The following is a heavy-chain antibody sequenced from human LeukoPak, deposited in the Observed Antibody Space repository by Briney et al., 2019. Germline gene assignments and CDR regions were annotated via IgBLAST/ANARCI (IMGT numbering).Heavy chain of an antibody. CDR1: GVTFSSYG. V-gene: IGHV3-33*08. CDR2: IWYDGSNK. J-gene: IGHJ4*02. D-gene: IGHD4/OR15-4a*01. Sequence: PGGSLRLSCAASGVTFSSYGMHWVRQAPGKGLEWVAVIWYDGSNKYYADSVKGRFTISRDNSKNTLYLQMNSLRAEDTAVYYCARGKGASYYFDYWGQGTLVTVSS. CDR3: ARGKGASYYFDY.